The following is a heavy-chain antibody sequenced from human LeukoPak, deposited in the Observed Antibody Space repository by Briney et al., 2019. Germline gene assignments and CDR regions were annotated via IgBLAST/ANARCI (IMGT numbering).Heavy chain of an antibody. CDR3: ARDIDHGYCGGDCSLSDAFDI. D-gene: IGHD2-21*02. V-gene: IGHV4-59*01. CDR2: IYYSGST. Sequence: PSETLSLTCTVSGGSISSYYWSWIRQPPGKGLEWIGYIYYSGSTNYNPSLKSRVTISVDTSKNQFSLKLSSVTAADTAVYYCARDIDHGYCGGDCSLSDAFDIWGQGTMVTVSS. J-gene: IGHJ3*02. CDR1: GGSISSYY.